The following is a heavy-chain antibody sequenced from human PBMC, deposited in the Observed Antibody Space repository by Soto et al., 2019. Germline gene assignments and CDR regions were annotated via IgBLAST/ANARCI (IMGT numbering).Heavy chain of an antibody. V-gene: IGHV1-69*01. CDR2: IIPISGTA. D-gene: IGHD2-2*01. J-gene: IGHJ6*02. CDR3: ERSQCSSTSWQIYYYYYYGMDV. Sequence: QVQLVQSGAEVKKPGSSVKVSCKASGGTFSSYAISWVRQAPGQGLEWMGGIIPISGTANYAQKFQGRVTIPAEAYTGPAYMELGSLRSEPTAVYCLERSQCSSTSWQIYYYYYYGMDVWGQGTTLT. CDR1: GGTFSSYA.